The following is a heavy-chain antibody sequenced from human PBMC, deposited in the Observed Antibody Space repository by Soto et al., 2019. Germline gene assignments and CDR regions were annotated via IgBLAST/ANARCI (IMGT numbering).Heavy chain of an antibody. D-gene: IGHD1-26*01. J-gene: IGHJ3*02. Sequence: PSETLSLTCTVSGGSISSGDYYWSWIRQPPGKGLEWIGYIYYSGSTYYNPSLKSRVTISVDTSKNQFSLKLSSVTAADTAVYYCARWEAYSGSYYGAFDIWGQGTMVTVSS. V-gene: IGHV4-30-4*01. CDR2: IYYSGST. CDR3: ARWEAYSGSYYGAFDI. CDR1: GGSISSGDYY.